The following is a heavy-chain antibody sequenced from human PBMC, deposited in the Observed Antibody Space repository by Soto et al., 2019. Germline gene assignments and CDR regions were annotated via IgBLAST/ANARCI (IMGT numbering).Heavy chain of an antibody. J-gene: IGHJ6*02. CDR2: IDPSDSYT. V-gene: IGHV5-10-1*01. CDR1: GYSFTSYW. Sequence: AGGSLKISCKGSGYSFTSYWISWVRQMPGKGLEWMGRIDPSDSYTNYSPSFQGHVTISADKSISTAYLQWSSLKGSDTAMYYCARHEDTAMVIYYYGMDVWGQGTTVTVSS. CDR3: ARHEDTAMVIYYYGMDV. D-gene: IGHD5-18*01.